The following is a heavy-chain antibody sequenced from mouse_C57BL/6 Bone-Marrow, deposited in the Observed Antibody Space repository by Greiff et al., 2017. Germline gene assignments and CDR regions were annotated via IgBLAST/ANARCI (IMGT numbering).Heavy chain of an antibody. Sequence: VQLQQSGPELVKPGASVKISCKASGYTFTDYYINWVKQRPGQGLEWIGWIFPGSGSTYYNEKFKGKATLTVDTSSSTAYMLLSSLTSEDSAVYFCARGGITTVVAHYYAMDYWGQGTSVTVSS. CDR2: IFPGSGST. V-gene: IGHV1-75*01. D-gene: IGHD1-1*01. J-gene: IGHJ4*01. CDR3: ARGGITTVVAHYYAMDY. CDR1: GYTFTDYY.